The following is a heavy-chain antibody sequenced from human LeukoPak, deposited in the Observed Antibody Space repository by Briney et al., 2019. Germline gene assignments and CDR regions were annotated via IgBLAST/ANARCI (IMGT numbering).Heavy chain of an antibody. V-gene: IGHV3-7*01. D-gene: IGHD6-19*01. CDR3: ARVRVAVAGTGDYYFDY. J-gene: IGHJ4*02. CDR1: GFTFSNYW. Sequence: GGSLRLSCAASGFTFSNYWMSWVRQAPGKGLEWVANIKQDGSEKYYVDSVKGRFTISRDNAKNSLYLQMNSLRAEDTAVYYCARVRVAVAGTGDYYFDYWGQGTLVTVSS. CDR2: IKQDGSEK.